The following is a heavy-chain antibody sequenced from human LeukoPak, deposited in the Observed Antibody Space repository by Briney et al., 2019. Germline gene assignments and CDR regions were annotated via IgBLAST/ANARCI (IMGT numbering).Heavy chain of an antibody. D-gene: IGHD2-15*01. CDR1: GGSISSYY. CDR3: ARVICSGGSCRFDY. V-gene: IGHV4-4*07. J-gene: IGHJ4*02. CDR2: IHTSGST. Sequence: SETLSLTCTVSGGSISSYYWSWTRQPAGKGLEWIGRIHTSGSTKYNPSLKSRVTMSVDTSKNQFSLKLSSVTAADTAVYYCARVICSGGSCRFDYWGQGTLVTVSS.